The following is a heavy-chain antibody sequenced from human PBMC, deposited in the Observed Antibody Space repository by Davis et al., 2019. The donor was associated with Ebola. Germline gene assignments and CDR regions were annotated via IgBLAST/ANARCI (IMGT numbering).Heavy chain of an antibody. Sequence: ASVKVSCKASGYTFTSYGISWVRQPPGQGLEWMGWISAYNGNTNYAQKLQGRVTMTTDTSTSTAYMELRSLRSDDTAVYYCARDISDLYYYGMDVWGQGTTVTVSS. J-gene: IGHJ6*02. CDR3: ARDISDLYYYGMDV. CDR1: GYTFTSYG. V-gene: IGHV1-18*01. CDR2: ISAYNGNT.